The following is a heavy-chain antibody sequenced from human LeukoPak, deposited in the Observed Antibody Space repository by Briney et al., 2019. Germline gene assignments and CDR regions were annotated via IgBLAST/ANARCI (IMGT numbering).Heavy chain of an antibody. CDR3: AAEGVGSFG. CDR1: GFTFSTYA. Sequence: GGSLRLSCAASGFTFSTYAMHWVRQAPGKGLEWVAVISYDGSNKYYADSVKGRFTISRDNSKNTLYLQMNSLRAEDTAVYYCAAEGVGSFGWGQGTLVTVSS. J-gene: IGHJ4*02. CDR2: ISYDGSNK. V-gene: IGHV3-30*04. D-gene: IGHD1-26*01.